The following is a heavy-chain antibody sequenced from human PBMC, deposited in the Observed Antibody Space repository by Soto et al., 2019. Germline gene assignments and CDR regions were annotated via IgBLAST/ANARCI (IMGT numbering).Heavy chain of an antibody. CDR2: VYHTGDT. CDR1: GGTVASSHW. D-gene: IGHD2-21*02. CDR3: AREIVTAGGNNYFDP. V-gene: IGHV4-4*02. Sequence: PSETLSLTCVVSGGTVASSHWWSCVRQSPGRGLEWIGNVYHTGDTNFNPSLQSRVTFSVDKSNNQFSLRLTSVTAADTAVYFCAREIVTAGGNNYFDPWGPGTLVTVSS. J-gene: IGHJ5*02.